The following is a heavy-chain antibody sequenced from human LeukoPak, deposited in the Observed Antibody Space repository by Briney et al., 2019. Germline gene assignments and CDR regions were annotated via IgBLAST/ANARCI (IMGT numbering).Heavy chain of an antibody. J-gene: IGHJ6*02. Sequence: GGSLRLSCAASGFTFSNYAMSWVRQAPGKGLEWVASINHNGNVNYYVDSVKGRFTISRDNAKNSLYLQMSNLRAEDTAVYFCARGGGLDVWGQGATVTVSS. D-gene: IGHD3-16*01. CDR2: INHNGNVN. V-gene: IGHV3-7*03. CDR1: GFTFSNYA. CDR3: ARGGGLDV.